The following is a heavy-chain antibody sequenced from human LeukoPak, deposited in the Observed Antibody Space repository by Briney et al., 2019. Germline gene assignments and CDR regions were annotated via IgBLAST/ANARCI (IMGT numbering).Heavy chain of an antibody. J-gene: IGHJ4*02. Sequence: SETLSLTCTVSGGSISSSSYYWGWIRQPPGKGLEWIGSIYYSGSTYYNPSLKSRVTISVDTSKNQFSLKLSSVTAADTAVYYCARARCSGGSCYLLDYWGQGTLVTVSS. CDR3: ARARCSGGSCYLLDY. CDR1: GGSISSSSYY. D-gene: IGHD2-15*01. V-gene: IGHV4-39*07. CDR2: IYYSGST.